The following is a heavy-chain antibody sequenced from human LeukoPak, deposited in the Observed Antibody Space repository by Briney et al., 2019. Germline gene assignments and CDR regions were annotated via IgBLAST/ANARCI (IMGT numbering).Heavy chain of an antibody. D-gene: IGHD5-24*01. Sequence: SETLSLTCAVYWVSFSGYYWSWIRHPPGKGLEWIVENHHRGSPNYTPSLKSRVTISADPSKNQFSLKLSSVTAADTAVYYCARTRGHYYYGMDVWGQGTTVNVSS. CDR2: NHHRGSP. CDR3: ARTRGHYYYGMDV. J-gene: IGHJ6*02. CDR1: WVSFSGYY. V-gene: IGHV4-34*01.